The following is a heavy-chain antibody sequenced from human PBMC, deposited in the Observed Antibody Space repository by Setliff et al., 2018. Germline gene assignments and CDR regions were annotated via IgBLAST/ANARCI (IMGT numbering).Heavy chain of an antibody. CDR1: GGSFSGYY. V-gene: IGHV4-59*08. J-gene: IGHJ6*04. CDR3: ARHALSFDSAWDV. CDR2: IYSSGST. D-gene: IGHD3-9*01. Sequence: PSETLSLTCTVSGGSFSGYYWSWIRQPPGKGLEWIGYIYSSGSTNYNPSLKSRVTISVDTSKNQFSLNLNSATAADTAVYYCARHALSFDSAWDVWGKGTTVTVSS.